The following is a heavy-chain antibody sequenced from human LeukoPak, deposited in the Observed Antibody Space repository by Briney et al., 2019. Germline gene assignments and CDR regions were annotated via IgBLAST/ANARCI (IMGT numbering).Heavy chain of an antibody. CDR3: ASGSGSPQHYYYYGMDV. Sequence: SETLSLTCTVSGGSISSSSYYWGWIRQPPVKGLEWIGRIYYSGSTNYNPPLKSRVTISVDTSKNQFSLKLSSVTAADTAVYYCASGSGSPQHYYYYGMDVWGQGTTVTVSS. CDR2: IYYSGST. D-gene: IGHD3-10*01. CDR1: GGSISSSSYY. J-gene: IGHJ6*02. V-gene: IGHV4-39*07.